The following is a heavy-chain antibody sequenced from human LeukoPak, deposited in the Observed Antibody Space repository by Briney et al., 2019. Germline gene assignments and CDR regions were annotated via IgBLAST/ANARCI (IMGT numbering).Heavy chain of an antibody. CDR1: GGSFSGYY. CDR2: INHSGST. D-gene: IGHD6-13*01. Sequence: PSETLSLTCAVYGGSFSGYYWSWIRQPPGKGLEWIGEINHSGSTNYNPSLKSRVTISVDTSKNQFSLKLSSVTAADTAVYYCAKDDLYSSRKKNLFDYWGQGTLVTVSS. J-gene: IGHJ4*02. CDR3: AKDDLYSSRKKNLFDY. V-gene: IGHV4-34*01.